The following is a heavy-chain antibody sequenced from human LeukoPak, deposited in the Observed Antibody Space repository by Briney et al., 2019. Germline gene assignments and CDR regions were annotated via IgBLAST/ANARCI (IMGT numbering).Heavy chain of an antibody. CDR1: GYTFTSYG. CDR2: ISAYNGNT. V-gene: IGHV1-18*01. J-gene: IGHJ2*01. Sequence: ASVKVSCKASGYTFTSYGISWVRQAPGQGLEWMGWISAYNGNTNYAQKLQGRVTMTTDTSTSTAYMELRSLRSDDTAVYYCARADTYSSGWFEELYFDLWGRGTLVTVSS. CDR3: ARADTYSSGWFEELYFDL. D-gene: IGHD6-19*01.